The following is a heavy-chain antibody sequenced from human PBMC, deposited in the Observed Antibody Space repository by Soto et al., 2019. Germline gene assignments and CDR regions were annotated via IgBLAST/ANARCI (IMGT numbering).Heavy chain of an antibody. V-gene: IGHV4-39*01. Sequence: ETLSLTCTVSGGSISSSSYYWGWIRQPPGKGLEWIGSIYYSGSTYYNPSLKSRVTISVDTSKNQFSLKLSSVTAADTAVYYCARQGAGLRFLEWPFYYVDVWGKGTTVTVSS. CDR1: GGSISSSSYY. D-gene: IGHD3-3*01. CDR3: ARQGAGLRFLEWPFYYVDV. J-gene: IGHJ6*03. CDR2: IYYSGST.